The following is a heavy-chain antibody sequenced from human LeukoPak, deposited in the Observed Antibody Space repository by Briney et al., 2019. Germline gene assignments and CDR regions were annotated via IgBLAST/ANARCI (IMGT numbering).Heavy chain of an antibody. D-gene: IGHD5-24*01. CDR3: ARQRRWLQSHVFFDV. CDR1: GASISSGEYY. CDR2: IYTSGST. V-gene: IGHV4-61*02. J-gene: IGHJ2*01. Sequence: SETLSLTCTVSGASISSGEYYWSWIRQPAGKGLEWIGRIYTSGSTNYNPSLKSRVTISVDTSKNQFSLNLTSVTAADTAIFYCARQRRWLQSHVFFDVWGRGTLVTVSS.